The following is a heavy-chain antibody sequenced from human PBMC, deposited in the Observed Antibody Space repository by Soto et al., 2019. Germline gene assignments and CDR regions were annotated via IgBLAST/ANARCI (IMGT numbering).Heavy chain of an antibody. CDR3: AKPGAATSGNWGYFDY. Sequence: QVHLVDSGGGVVQPERSLRLSCATSGFSFSTYGMHWVRQAPGKGLEWVAIASNDGTKKYNGDSVKGRFTVSRDNSVNTVYLQMNNLRAEDTAVYYCAKPGAATSGNWGYFDYWGQGIVVIVSS. CDR2: ASNDGTKK. D-gene: IGHD7-27*01. V-gene: IGHV3-30*18. CDR1: GFSFSTYG. J-gene: IGHJ4*02.